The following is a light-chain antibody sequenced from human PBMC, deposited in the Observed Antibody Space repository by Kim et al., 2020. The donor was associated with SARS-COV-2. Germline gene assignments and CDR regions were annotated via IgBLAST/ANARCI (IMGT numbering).Light chain of an antibody. Sequence: GSLGYTVTITCRASQGISQYLAWFRKKPGKAPESLIYAASSLESGVPSKFSGDGSGTDFTLTITGLQPEDSATYFCQQYNSYPITFGQGTRLEIK. V-gene: IGKV1-16*02. J-gene: IGKJ5*01. CDR2: AAS. CDR3: QQYNSYPIT. CDR1: QGISQY.